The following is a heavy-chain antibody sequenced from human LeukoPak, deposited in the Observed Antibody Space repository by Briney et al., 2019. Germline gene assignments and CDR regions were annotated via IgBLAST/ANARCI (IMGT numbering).Heavy chain of an antibody. CDR3: ARVLHKRNYDSSDYYGS. CDR1: GFTFSSYS. Sequence: GGSLRLSCAASGFTFSSYSMNWVRQAPGKGLEWISYISSSSSTIYYADSVKGRFTISRDNAKNSLYLQLNSLRAEDTAVYYCARVLHKRNYDSSDYYGSWGQGTLVTISS. J-gene: IGHJ5*02. D-gene: IGHD3-22*01. CDR2: ISSSSSTI. V-gene: IGHV3-48*01.